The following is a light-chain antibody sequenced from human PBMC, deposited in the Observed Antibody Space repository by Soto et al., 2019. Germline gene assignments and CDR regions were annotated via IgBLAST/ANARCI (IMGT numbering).Light chain of an antibody. V-gene: IGKV3-15*01. J-gene: IGKJ1*01. CDR1: QSVSNN. CDR2: DSS. CDR3: QQYSNWPRT. Sequence: ETVMTQSPATLSVSPGDRATLSCRASQSVSNNLAWYQQKPGQAPRLLIYDSSTRATGIPARFGGDGSGTEFTLTISSLQSEDSAVYYCQQYSNWPRTFGQGTKVEIK.